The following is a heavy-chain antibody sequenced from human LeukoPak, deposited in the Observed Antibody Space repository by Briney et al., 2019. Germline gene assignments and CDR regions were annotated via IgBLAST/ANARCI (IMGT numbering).Heavy chain of an antibody. V-gene: IGHV3-48*01. Sequence: GGSLRLSCAASGFTFSSYSMNWVRQAPGKGLEWVSYISSSSSPIYYADSVKGRFTVSRDNAKNSLYLQMNSLRAADTAVYYCARVVRYFDWSTLDYWGQGTLVTVSS. CDR3: ARVVRYFDWSTLDY. J-gene: IGHJ4*02. D-gene: IGHD3-9*01. CDR1: GFTFSSYS. CDR2: ISSSSSPI.